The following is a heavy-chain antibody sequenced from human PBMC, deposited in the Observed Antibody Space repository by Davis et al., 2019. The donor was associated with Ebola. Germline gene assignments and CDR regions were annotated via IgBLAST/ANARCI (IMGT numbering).Heavy chain of an antibody. D-gene: IGHD3-10*01. CDR3: ARGWLRRGLDA. CDR1: GDTVSSIDGA. V-gene: IGHV6-1*01. CDR2: TYYSSKWYN. J-gene: IGHJ6*04. Sequence: PSETLSLTCDTSGDTVSSIDGAWNWIRQSPSRGLEWLGRTYYSSKWYNDYAVSVKSRITINPDTSKNQFSLHLNSVTPEDTALYFCARGWLRRGLDAWGEGTAVTVSS.